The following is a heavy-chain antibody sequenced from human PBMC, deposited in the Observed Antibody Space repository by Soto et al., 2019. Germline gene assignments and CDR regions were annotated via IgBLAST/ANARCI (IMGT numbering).Heavy chain of an antibody. CDR2: ITSSGSTI. J-gene: IGHJ4*02. D-gene: IGHD6-19*01. CDR1: GFTFSDYY. V-gene: IGHV3-11*01. CDR3: ARENEQWVAADN. Sequence: GGSLRLSCAASGFTFSDYYMSWIRRAPGKGLEWVSYITSSGSTIYYADSVKGRFTISRDNAKNSLYLQMNSLRAEDTAVYYCARENEQWVAADNWGQGTLVTVSS.